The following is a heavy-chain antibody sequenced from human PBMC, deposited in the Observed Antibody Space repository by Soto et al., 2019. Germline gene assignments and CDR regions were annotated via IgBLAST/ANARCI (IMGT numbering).Heavy chain of an antibody. CDR2: INGDGIST. CDR3: AGVVNVGYYYYAMDV. D-gene: IGHD2-15*01. V-gene: IGHV3-74*01. CDR1: GFTFSSHW. Sequence: PGGSLRLSCTASGFTFSSHWMDWVRQAPGKGPVWVSRINGDGISTNYAEFVQGRFTISRDNAKNTLYLQMNRLRVEDTGIYYCAGVVNVGYYYYAMDVWGQGTTVTSP. J-gene: IGHJ6*02.